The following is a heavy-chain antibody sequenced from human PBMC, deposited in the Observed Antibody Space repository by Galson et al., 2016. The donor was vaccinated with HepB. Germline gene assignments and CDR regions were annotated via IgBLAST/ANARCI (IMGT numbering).Heavy chain of an antibody. CDR2: IYPGDSYT. D-gene: IGHD1-26*01. CDR3: ARRQVMVGSRDWFDP. Sequence: QSGAEVKKPGESLKISCKASGYNFSSDWIGWVRQVSGKGLEWVGIIYPGDSYTTYSPSFQGQVTISADKSISTAYLQWRSLKASNTAMYYCARRQVMVGSRDWFDPWGQGTLVTVSS. CDR1: GYNFSSDW. V-gene: IGHV5-51*01. J-gene: IGHJ5*02.